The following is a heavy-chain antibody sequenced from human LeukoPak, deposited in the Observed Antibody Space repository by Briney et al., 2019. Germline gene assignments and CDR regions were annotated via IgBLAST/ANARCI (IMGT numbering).Heavy chain of an antibody. V-gene: IGHV4-38-2*02. Sequence: SETLSLTCTVSGYSISGGYYWGWIRQPPGKGLEWIGSIYHSGSTYYNPSLKSRVTISVDTSKNQFSLKLSSVTAADTAVYYCARHKYSSGWPPEGAFDIWGQGTMVTVSS. CDR3: ARHKYSSGWPPEGAFDI. CDR1: GYSISGGYY. D-gene: IGHD6-19*01. J-gene: IGHJ3*02. CDR2: IYHSGST.